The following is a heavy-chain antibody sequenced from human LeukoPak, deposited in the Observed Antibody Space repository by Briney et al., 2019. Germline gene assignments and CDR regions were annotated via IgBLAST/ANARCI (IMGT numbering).Heavy chain of an antibody. D-gene: IGHD3-22*01. J-gene: IGHJ1*01. Sequence: SETLSLTCTVSGGSISSSSYYWGWIRQPPGKGLEWIGDVYYSGRTYSSPSLKSRVAISVDTSWNQFSLNLNSVTAADTAVYYCARRRYYGSTGYLDWGQGTLVTVSS. CDR1: GGSISSSSYY. CDR2: VYYSGRT. CDR3: ARRRYYGSTGYLD. V-gene: IGHV4-39*01.